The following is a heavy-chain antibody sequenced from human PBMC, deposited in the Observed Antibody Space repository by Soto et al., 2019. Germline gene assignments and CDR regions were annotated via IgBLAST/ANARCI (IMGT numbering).Heavy chain of an antibody. CDR1: VVSFIIRTHY. CDR2: LYYFGT. Sequence: ETLALSGEVLVVSFIIRTHYWTWILRPPGNGLEWIGFLYYFGTNYNPSLNSRLTIALDTSKNQISLNLSSVTATDTAVYYCVRELGLTARTDDKYYYYDLDVWGQGTEVTVSS. CDR3: VRELGLTARTDDKYYYYDLDV. J-gene: IGHJ6*02. D-gene: IGHD3-22*01. V-gene: IGHV4-61*01.